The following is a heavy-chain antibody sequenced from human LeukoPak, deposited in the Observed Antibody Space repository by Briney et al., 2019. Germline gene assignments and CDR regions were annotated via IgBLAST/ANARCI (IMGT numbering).Heavy chain of an antibody. Sequence: ASVKVSCKASGGTFSSYDINWVRQATGQGLEWMGWMNPNSGNTGYAQKFQGRVTITRNTSISTAYMELSSLRSEDTAVYYCARGGPGIVVVPAAMPGRPFDPWGQGTLVTVSS. CDR3: ARGGPGIVVVPAAMPGRPFDP. V-gene: IGHV1-8*03. CDR1: GGTFSSYD. J-gene: IGHJ5*02. D-gene: IGHD2-2*01. CDR2: MNPNSGNT.